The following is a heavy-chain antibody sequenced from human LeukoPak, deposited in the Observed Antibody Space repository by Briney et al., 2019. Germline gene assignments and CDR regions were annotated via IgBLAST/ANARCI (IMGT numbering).Heavy chain of an antibody. D-gene: IGHD3-16*01. J-gene: IGHJ4*02. CDR3: ARDRGSYLDY. CDR2: ISSSSSTI. Sequence: RGSLRLSCVPSGFTLSSYEMNWVRPAPGKGVEWVSYISSSSSTIYYADSVKGRFTIPKDNAKNSLYLQMNSLRAEYTAVYYCARDRGSYLDYWGQGTLVTVSS. CDR1: GFTLSSYE. V-gene: IGHV3-48*03.